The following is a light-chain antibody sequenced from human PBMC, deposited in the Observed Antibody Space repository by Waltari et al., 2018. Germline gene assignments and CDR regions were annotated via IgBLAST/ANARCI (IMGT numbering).Light chain of an antibody. J-gene: IGKJ1*01. CDR1: QSISKY. CDR3: QHYESLPVT. V-gene: IGKV3-20*01. CDR2: HAS. Sequence: DIVLTQSPGTLSLSPGERATLSCRASQSISKYLAWYQQKPGQAPRLLIYHASSRAAGIPDRFSGSGSGTDFSLTISRLEPEDFAVYYCQHYESLPVTFGQGTKVEIK.